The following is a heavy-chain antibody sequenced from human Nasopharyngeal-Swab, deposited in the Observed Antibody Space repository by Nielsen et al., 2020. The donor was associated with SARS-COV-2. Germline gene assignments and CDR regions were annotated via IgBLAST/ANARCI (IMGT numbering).Heavy chain of an antibody. CDR2: INHSGST. Sequence: SETLSLTCAVYGVSFSGYYWSWIRQPPGKGLEWIGEINHSGSTNYNPSLKSRVTISVDTSKNQFSLKLSSVTAADTAVYYCARGRQYEYVWGSYRYDAFDYWGQGTLVTVSS. V-gene: IGHV4-34*01. CDR1: GVSFSGYY. CDR3: ARGRQYEYVWGSYRYDAFDY. J-gene: IGHJ4*02. D-gene: IGHD3-16*02.